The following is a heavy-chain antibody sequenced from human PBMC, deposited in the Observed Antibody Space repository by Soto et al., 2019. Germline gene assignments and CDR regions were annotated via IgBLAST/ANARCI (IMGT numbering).Heavy chain of an antibody. CDR2: ISYSGST. CDR1: GRSMSSGGYY. V-gene: IGHV4-31*03. CDR3: ARGVLH. Sequence: QVQLQESGPGLVQPSQTLSLTCTVSGRSMSSGGYYWSRIRQHPGTGLEWIGHISYSGSTYYNTSLKRRVTISVDTSRNQFLLIVNSVTAADTAVYYCARGVLHWGQGTLVTVSS. J-gene: IGHJ4*01.